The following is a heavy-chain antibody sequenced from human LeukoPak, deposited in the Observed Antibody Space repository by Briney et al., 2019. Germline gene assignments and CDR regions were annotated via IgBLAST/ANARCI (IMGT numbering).Heavy chain of an antibody. CDR2: ISASGGST. J-gene: IGHJ4*02. D-gene: IGHD6-13*01. CDR3: AKEGSSSWYYFDY. V-gene: IGHV3-23*01. CDR1: GFTFSSYA. Sequence: GGSLRLSCAVSGFTFSSYAMSWVRQAPGKGLEWVSAISASGGSTYYADSVKGRFIISRDNSRNTLYLQMNSLRAEDTAVYYRAKEGSSSWYYFDYWGQGTLVTVSS.